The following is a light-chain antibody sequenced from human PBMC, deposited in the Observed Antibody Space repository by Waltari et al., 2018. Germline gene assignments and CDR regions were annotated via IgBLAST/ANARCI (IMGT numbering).Light chain of an antibody. CDR1: QSVSNY. V-gene: IGKV3-11*01. CDR2: DAS. Sequence: EIVLTQSPATLSLSPGERATLSCEASQSVSNYLTWYQQKRGQTPRLLIDDASNRATGIPARFSGSGSGTDFTLTISGLEPEDSAVYYCQLRYSWPPKFTFGPGTKVEIK. J-gene: IGKJ3*01. CDR3: QLRYSWPPKFT.